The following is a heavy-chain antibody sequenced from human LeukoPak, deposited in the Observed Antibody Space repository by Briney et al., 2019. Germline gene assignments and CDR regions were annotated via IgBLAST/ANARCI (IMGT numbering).Heavy chain of an antibody. CDR2: ISYDGSNK. D-gene: IGHD3-22*01. Sequence: GRSLRPSCAASGFTFRSYGMHWVRQAPGKGLEWVAVISYDGSNKYYADSVKGRFTISRDNSKSTLYLQMNSLRAEDTAVYYCAVSSGYYYSRFDYWGQGTLVTVSS. CDR1: GFTFRSYG. CDR3: AVSSGYYYSRFDY. J-gene: IGHJ4*02. V-gene: IGHV3-30*03.